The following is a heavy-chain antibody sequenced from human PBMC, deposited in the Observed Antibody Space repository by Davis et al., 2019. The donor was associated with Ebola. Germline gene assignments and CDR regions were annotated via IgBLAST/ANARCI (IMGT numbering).Heavy chain of an antibody. Sequence: GGSLRLSCAASGFTFSSYWMSWVRQAPGKGLEWVANIKQDGSEKYYVDSVKGRFTISRDNAKNSLYLQMNSLRAADTAVYYCARRNWWLLSGIMAFDIWGQGTMVTVSS. D-gene: IGHD2-21*01. CDR1: GFTFSSYW. CDR2: IKQDGSEK. J-gene: IGHJ3*02. CDR3: ARRNWWLLSGIMAFDI. V-gene: IGHV3-7*01.